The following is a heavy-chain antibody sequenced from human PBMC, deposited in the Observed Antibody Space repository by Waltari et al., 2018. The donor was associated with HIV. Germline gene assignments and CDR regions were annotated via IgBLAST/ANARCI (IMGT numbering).Heavy chain of an antibody. Sequence: EVELVGSGGGSVKPGRLLRLSCVASGVTFVDFAIPWSRQAPGKGLEGFSGISWNSVSIGYADSVKGRFTISRDNAKNSLYLQMNSLRAEYTALYYCAKGRVGATKGPFDYWGQGTLVTVSS. CDR3: AKGRVGATKGPFDY. CDR1: GVTFVDFA. V-gene: IGHV3-9*01. J-gene: IGHJ4*02. CDR2: ISWNSVSI. D-gene: IGHD1-26*01.